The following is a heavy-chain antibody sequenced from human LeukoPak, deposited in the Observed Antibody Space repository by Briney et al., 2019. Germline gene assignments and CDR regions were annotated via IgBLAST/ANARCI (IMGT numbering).Heavy chain of an antibody. J-gene: IGHJ4*02. CDR3: AKSDPRVTTVTRVIFDY. CDR2: ISGSGGST. CDR1: GFTISSYA. Sequence: GGPLRLSCAASGFTISSYAMSWVRQAPGKGLEWVSAISGSGGSTYYAYPMKGRFTSSRDNSKNPLYLQMNSLRAEDTAVYYFAKSDPRVTTVTRVIFDYWGQGTLVTVSS. V-gene: IGHV3-23*01. D-gene: IGHD4-11*01.